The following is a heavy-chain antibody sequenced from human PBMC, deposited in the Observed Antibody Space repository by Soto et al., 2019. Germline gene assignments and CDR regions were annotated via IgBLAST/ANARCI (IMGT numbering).Heavy chain of an antibody. CDR1: GGSISSYY. Sequence: PSETLSLTCTVSGGSISSYYWSWIRQPPGKGLEWIGYIYYSGSTNYNPSLKSRVTISVDTSKNQFSLKLSSVTAADTAVYYCARMLNILTGHPGNFAYWGQGTLV. CDR2: IYYSGST. D-gene: IGHD3-9*01. V-gene: IGHV4-59*01. J-gene: IGHJ4*02. CDR3: ARMLNILTGHPGNFAY.